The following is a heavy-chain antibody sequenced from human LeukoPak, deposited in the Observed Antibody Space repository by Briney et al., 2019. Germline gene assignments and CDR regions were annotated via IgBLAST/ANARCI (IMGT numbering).Heavy chain of an antibody. J-gene: IGHJ6*02. V-gene: IGHV1-69*10. D-gene: IGHD2-2*01. CDR2: IIPIFGIA. CDR3: ARASGVPAAMDYYGMDA. Sequence: SVKVSCKASGGTFSSYAISWVRQAPGQGLDWMGGIIPIFGIANYAQKFQGRVTITADKSTSTAYMELSSLRSEDTAVYYCARASGVPAAMDYYGMDAWGQGTTVTVSS. CDR1: GGTFSSYA.